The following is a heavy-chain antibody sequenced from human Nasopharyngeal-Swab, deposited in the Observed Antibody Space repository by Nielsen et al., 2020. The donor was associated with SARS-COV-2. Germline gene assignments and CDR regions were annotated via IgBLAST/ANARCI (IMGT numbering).Heavy chain of an antibody. V-gene: IGHV3-66*01. J-gene: IGHJ5*02. CDR2: IYSGGST. CDR1: GFTVSSNY. CDR3: ARDGTGTTRKNGWFDP. Sequence: GESLKIPCAASGFTVSSNYMSWVRQAPGKGLEWVSVIYSGGSTYYADPVKGRFTISRDNSKNTLYLQMNSLRAEDTAVYYCARDGTGTTRKNGWFDPWGQGTLVTVSS. D-gene: IGHD1-1*01.